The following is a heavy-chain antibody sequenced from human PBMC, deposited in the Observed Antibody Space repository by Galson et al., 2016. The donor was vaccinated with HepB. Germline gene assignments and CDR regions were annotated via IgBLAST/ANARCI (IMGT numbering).Heavy chain of an antibody. V-gene: IGHV3-23*01. D-gene: IGHD2/OR15-2a*01. CDR3: ARDRGYFGSAFDY. Sequence: TFYAESVKGRFIISKDMSKNTLSLQMDSLRAEDTAIYYCARDRGYFGSAFDYWGLGILVTVSS. CDR2: T. J-gene: IGHJ4*02.